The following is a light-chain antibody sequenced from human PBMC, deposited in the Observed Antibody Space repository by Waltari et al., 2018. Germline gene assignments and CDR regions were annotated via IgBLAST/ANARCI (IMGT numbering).Light chain of an antibody. CDR1: QSLLHSNGYNY. CDR2: LGS. J-gene: IGKJ2*01. V-gene: IGKV2-28*01. CDR3: MQALQTPYT. Sequence: DIVMTQSPLSLPVTPGEPASIPCRSSQSLLHSNGYNYLDWYLQKPGQSPQLLINLGSNRASGVPDRFSGSGSGTDFTLKISRVEAEDVGVYYCMQALQTPYTFGQGTKLEIK.